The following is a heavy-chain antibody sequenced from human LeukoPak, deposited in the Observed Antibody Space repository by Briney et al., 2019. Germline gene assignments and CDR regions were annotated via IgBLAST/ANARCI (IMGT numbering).Heavy chain of an antibody. CDR2: INPNSGGT. D-gene: IGHD3-22*01. Sequence: APVKVSCKASGYTFTGYYMHWVRQAPGQGLEWMGWINPNSGGTNYAQKFQGRVTMTRDTSISTAYMELSRLRSDDTAVYYCARGSPAVAYYYDSSSDYWGQGTLVTVSS. J-gene: IGHJ4*02. CDR3: ARGSPAVAYYYDSSSDY. V-gene: IGHV1-2*02. CDR1: GYTFTGYY.